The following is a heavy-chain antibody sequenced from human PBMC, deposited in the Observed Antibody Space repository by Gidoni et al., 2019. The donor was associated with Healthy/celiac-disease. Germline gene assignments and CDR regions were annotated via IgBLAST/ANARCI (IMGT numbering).Heavy chain of an antibody. CDR2: IIPIFGTA. V-gene: IGHV1-69*01. Sequence: QVQLVQSGAEVKKPGSSVKVSCKASGGTFSSYAISWVRQAPGQGLEWMGGIIPIFGTANYAQKFQGRVTITADESTSTAYMELSSLRSEDTAVYYCAIGDYAVPGGSYSGSYLGSTFDYWGQGTLVTVSS. J-gene: IGHJ4*02. CDR1: GGTFSSYA. D-gene: IGHD1-26*01. CDR3: AIGDYAVPGGSYSGSYLGSTFDY.